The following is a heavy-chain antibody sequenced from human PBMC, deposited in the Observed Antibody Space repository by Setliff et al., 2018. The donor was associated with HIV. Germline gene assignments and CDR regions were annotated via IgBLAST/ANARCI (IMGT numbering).Heavy chain of an antibody. CDR2: MYYTGTT. Sequence: SETLSLTCTVSGGSLTGYHWSWIRQSAGKELEWIGRMYYTGTTDYNPSLMSRVTLSIDRSKNQFALEVNSMTAADAAVYYCVRSIYGSGTYPLDIWSQGTLVTAPQ. J-gene: IGHJ4*02. D-gene: IGHD3-10*01. CDR3: VRSIYGSGTYPLDI. V-gene: IGHV4-4*07. CDR1: GGSLTGYH.